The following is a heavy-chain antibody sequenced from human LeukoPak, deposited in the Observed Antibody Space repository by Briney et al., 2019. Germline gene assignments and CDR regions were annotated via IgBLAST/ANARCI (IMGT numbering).Heavy chain of an antibody. CDR1: GFTFSNYG. Sequence: GGSLRLSCAASGFTFSNYGMHWVRQAPGKGLEWVAFIRYDGSNKYYADSVKGRFTISRDNSKNTLYLQMNSLRAEDTAVYYCAKDRSGSYSQGLDYWGQGTLVTVSS. CDR2: IRYDGSNK. J-gene: IGHJ4*02. V-gene: IGHV3-30*02. D-gene: IGHD1-26*01. CDR3: AKDRSGSYSQGLDY.